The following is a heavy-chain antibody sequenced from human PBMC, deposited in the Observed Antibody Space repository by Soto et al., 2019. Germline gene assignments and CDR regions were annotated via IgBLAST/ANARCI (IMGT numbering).Heavy chain of an antibody. D-gene: IGHD3-10*01. CDR1: GYTFTSYG. V-gene: IGHV1-18*01. CDR2: ISPYNGNT. Sequence: QVQLVQSGAEVKKPGASVTVSCKASGYTFTSYGMTWVRQAPGQGLEWMGWISPYNGNTKYAQKFQGRVTMTTDTSTSTAYVELRSLRYDDTAVYYCAREWDYYASRAYSNWFDPWGQGTLVTVSS. J-gene: IGHJ5*02. CDR3: AREWDYYASRAYSNWFDP.